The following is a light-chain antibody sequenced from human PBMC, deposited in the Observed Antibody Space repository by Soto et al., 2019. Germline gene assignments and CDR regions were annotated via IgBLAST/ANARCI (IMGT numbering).Light chain of an antibody. CDR1: TGAVTNGHY. CDR2: DTT. Sequence: QAVVTQEPSLTVSPGGTVTLTRGSSTGAVTNGHYPYWFQQKPGQAPRTLIYDTTNRHSWTPARFSGSLLGGKAALTLSGAQPEDEAEYYCLLSYNGPYVFGTGNKVTVL. J-gene: IGLJ1*01. CDR3: LLSYNGPYV. V-gene: IGLV7-46*01.